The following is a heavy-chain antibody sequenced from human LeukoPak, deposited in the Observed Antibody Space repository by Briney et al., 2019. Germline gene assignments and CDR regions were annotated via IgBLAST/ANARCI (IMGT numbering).Heavy chain of an antibody. CDR1: GFTFSDYY. V-gene: IGHV3-11*04. D-gene: IGHD2-2*01. CDR2: ISSSGSTI. Sequence: PGGSLRLSCAASGFTFSDYYMSWIRQAPGKGLEWVSYISSSGSTIYYADSVKGRFTISRDNAKNSLYLQMNSLRAEDTAVYYCARIAALVVVPAALYYFDYWGQGTLVTVSS. J-gene: IGHJ4*02. CDR3: ARIAALVVVPAALYYFDY.